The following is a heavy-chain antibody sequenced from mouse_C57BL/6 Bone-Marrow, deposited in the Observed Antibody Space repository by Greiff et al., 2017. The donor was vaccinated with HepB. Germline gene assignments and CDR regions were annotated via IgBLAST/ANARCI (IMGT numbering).Heavy chain of an antibody. CDR2: IYPGDGAS. V-gene: IGHV1-80*01. CDR3: ARGARATVFDS. Sequence: QVQLKESGAELVRPGSSVKISCKASGYAFSNYWMNWVKQRPGQGLEWIGQIYPGDGASNHNGKFKGKATLTADKSSSAANMQLSSLTSEDSAVYFCARGARATVFDSWGQGTTLTVSS. CDR1: GYAFSNYW. D-gene: IGHD3-1*01. J-gene: IGHJ2*01.